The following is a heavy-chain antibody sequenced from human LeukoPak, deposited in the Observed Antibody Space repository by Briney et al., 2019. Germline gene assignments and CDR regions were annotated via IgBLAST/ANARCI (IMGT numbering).Heavy chain of an antibody. CDR2: ISSSGDTI. Sequence: PGGSLRLSCAASGFTVSSNYMSWVSQAPGKGREWVSYISSSGDTIYYADSVKGRFTISRDKAKNSLYVQMNSLRAEDTAIYYCARGRGSYCMDYWGQGTLVTVSS. CDR1: GFTVSSNY. D-gene: IGHD1-26*01. J-gene: IGHJ4*02. CDR3: ARGRGSYCMDY. V-gene: IGHV3-11*04.